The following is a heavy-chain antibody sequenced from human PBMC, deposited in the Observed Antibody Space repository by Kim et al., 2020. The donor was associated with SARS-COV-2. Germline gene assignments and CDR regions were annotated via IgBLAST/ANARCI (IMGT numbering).Heavy chain of an antibody. CDR1: GYSFTSYW. Sequence: GESLKISCKGSGYSFTSYWNGWVRQMPGKGLEWMGIIYPGDSDTRYSPSFQSQVTISADKSINTAYLQWSSLTASDTAMYYSARKEGSGSSSGGMDVWGQGTTVTVS. J-gene: IGHJ6*02. CDR3: ARKEGSGSSSGGMDV. V-gene: IGHV5-51*01. D-gene: IGHD3-10*01. CDR2: IYPGDSDT.